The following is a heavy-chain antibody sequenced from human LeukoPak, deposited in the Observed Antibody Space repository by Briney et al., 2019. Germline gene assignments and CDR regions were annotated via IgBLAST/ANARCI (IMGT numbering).Heavy chain of an antibody. J-gene: IGHJ6*02. V-gene: IGHV5-51*01. CDR1: GYSFTSYW. CDR2: IYPGDSDT. Sequence: GESLRISCKGSGYSFTSYWIGWVRQMPGKGLEWMGIIYPGDSDTRYSPSFQGQVTISADKSISTAYLQWSSLKASDTAMYYCARSVVPAADEYYYYYGMDVWGQGTTVTVSS. CDR3: ARSVVPAADEYYYYYGMDV. D-gene: IGHD2-2*01.